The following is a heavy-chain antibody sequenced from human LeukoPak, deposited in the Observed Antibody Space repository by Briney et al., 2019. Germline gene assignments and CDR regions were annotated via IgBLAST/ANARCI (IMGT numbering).Heavy chain of an antibody. D-gene: IGHD3-3*01. V-gene: IGHV3-11*04. Sequence: GGSLRLSCAASGFTFSDYYMSWIRQAPGKGLEWVSYISGSGSTIYYADSVKGRLTISRDNAKNSLYLQMNSLRAEDTAVYCCARERGYDFWSGSRVLFDYWGQGTLVTVSS. CDR1: GFTFSDYY. J-gene: IGHJ4*02. CDR3: ARERGYDFWSGSRVLFDY. CDR2: ISGSGSTI.